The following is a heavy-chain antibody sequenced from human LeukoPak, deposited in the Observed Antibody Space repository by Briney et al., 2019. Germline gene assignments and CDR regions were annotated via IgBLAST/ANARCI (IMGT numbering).Heavy chain of an antibody. D-gene: IGHD2-15*01. Sequence: PSETLSLTCTVSGGSISSSSYYWGWIRQPPGKGLEWIGYIYYSGSTNYNPSLKSRVTISVDTSKNQFSLKLSSVTAADTAVYYCARFRINRLDYWGQGTLVTVSS. J-gene: IGHJ4*02. CDR3: ARFRINRLDY. V-gene: IGHV4-61*05. CDR2: IYYSGST. CDR1: GGSISSSSYY.